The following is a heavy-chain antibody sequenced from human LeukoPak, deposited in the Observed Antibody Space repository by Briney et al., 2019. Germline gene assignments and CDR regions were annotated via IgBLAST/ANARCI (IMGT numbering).Heavy chain of an antibody. V-gene: IGHV3-23*01. CDR2: ISDSGGST. CDR1: GFTFSNYV. CDR3: AKRGFPDFDY. Sequence: GGSLRLSCAASGFTFSNYVMTWVRRAPGKGLEWVSDISDSGGSTYYADSVKGRFTISRDNSKNTLFLHMSSLRAEDTAVYYCAKRGFPDFDYWGQGTLVTVSS. D-gene: IGHD3-10*01. J-gene: IGHJ4*02.